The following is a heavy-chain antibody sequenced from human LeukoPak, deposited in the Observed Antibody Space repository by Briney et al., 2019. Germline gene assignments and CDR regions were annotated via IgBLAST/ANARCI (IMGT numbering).Heavy chain of an antibody. V-gene: IGHV4-59*01. CDR3: ARSTGYSIYYFDY. CDR2: IYYSGST. Sequence: SETLSLTCTVSGGSISSYYWSWIRQPPGKGLEWIGYIYYSGSTNYNPSLKSRVTISVDTSKNQFSLKLSSVTAADTAVYYCARSTGYSIYYFDYWGQRTLVTVSS. J-gene: IGHJ4*02. D-gene: IGHD6-13*01. CDR1: GGSISSYY.